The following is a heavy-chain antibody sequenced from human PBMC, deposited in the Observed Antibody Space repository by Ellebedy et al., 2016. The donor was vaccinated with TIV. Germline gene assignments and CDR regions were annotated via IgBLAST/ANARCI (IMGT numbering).Heavy chain of an antibody. CDR3: AREVGGGQGDMDV. V-gene: IGHV3-33*01. D-gene: IGHD1-26*01. CDR1: GFTFTNYH. CDR2: IWSDGSLE. Sequence: PGGSLRLSCAASGFTFTNYHMHWVRQAPGKGLEWVALIWSDGSLEYYADPVKGRFTLSRDSSENTVYLHMNSLRADDTAVYYCAREVGGGQGDMDVWGQGTTVTVSS. J-gene: IGHJ6*02.